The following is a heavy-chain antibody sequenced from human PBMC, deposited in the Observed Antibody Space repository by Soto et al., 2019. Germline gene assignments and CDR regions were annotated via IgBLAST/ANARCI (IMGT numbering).Heavy chain of an antibody. CDR1: CDSVSSDCYF. CDR3: GRIIVGVAVDL. J-gene: IGHJ5*02. D-gene: IGHD2-15*01. Sequence: SETLSFTCTVSCDSVSSDCYFWTWIRQPPGKGLEWIAYISYTGDTNYNPSLKSRVTISVDTSTNQFFLTLTTVAAADTAVYFFGRIIVGVAVDLWGQGALVTVSS. CDR2: ISYTGDT. V-gene: IGHV4-61*01.